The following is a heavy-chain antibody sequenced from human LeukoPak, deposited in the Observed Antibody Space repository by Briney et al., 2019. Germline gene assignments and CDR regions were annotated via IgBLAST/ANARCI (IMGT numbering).Heavy chain of an antibody. J-gene: IGHJ4*02. CDR3: AINSGSFTRGAHFDY. CDR1: GFTFSSYS. D-gene: IGHD1-26*01. V-gene: IGHV3-21*01. CDR2: ISSSSSYI. Sequence: GGSLRLSCAASGFTFSSYSMNWVRQAPGKGLEWVSSISSSSSYIYYADSVKGRFTISRDNAKNSLYLQMNSLRAEDTAVYYCAINSGSFTRGAHFDYWGQGTLVTVSS.